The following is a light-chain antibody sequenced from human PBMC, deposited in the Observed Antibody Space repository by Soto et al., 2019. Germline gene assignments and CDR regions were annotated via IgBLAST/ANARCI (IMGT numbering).Light chain of an antibody. J-gene: IGKJ2*01. CDR3: QQYNLTPYT. V-gene: IGKV4-1*01. CDR2: WAS. Sequence: DIVMTQSPDSLAVSLGERATINCKSSQNVLYSSNNKNYLSWYQQKPGQPPKLLIYWASTREAGVPDRFSGSGSGTDFTLTISSLQADDVAVYYCQQYNLTPYTFGQGTKLEIK. CDR1: QNVLYSSNNKNY.